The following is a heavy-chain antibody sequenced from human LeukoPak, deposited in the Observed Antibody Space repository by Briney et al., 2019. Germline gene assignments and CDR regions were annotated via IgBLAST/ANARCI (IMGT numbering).Heavy chain of an antibody. J-gene: IGHJ2*01. V-gene: IGHV4-4*07. D-gene: IGHD3-22*01. CDR1: GGSISSNY. CDR3: ARVWLSSGSYWYFDF. Sequence: PSETLSLTCTVSGGSISSNYWSWIRQPAGKGLEYIGRIYSSGNTNYNPSLKSRVTMSVDTSKNQFSLLLHSVTAADTAVYYCARVWLSSGSYWYFDFWGRGAPVIVSS. CDR2: IYSSGNT.